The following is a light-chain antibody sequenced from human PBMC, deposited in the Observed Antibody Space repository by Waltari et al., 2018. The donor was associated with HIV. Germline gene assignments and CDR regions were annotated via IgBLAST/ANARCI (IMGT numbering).Light chain of an antibody. J-gene: IGKJ2*01. CDR1: QIISSY. CDR2: AAS. CDR3: QQSYSTPPYT. V-gene: IGKV1-39*01. Sequence: DIQMTQSPSSLSASVGDRVTITCRASQIISSYLNWYQQKPGKAPKLLIYAASRLQSVVPSRFSGSGSGTDFTLTISSLQPEDFATYYCQQSYSTPPYTFGQGTKLEIK.